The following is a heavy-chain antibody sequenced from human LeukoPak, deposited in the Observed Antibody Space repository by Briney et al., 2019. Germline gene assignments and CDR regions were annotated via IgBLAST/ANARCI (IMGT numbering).Heavy chain of an antibody. D-gene: IGHD1-1*01. CDR3: ARTDRGTYYYYYYMDV. Sequence: PGESLRLSCAASGFTFSSYAMSWVRQAPGKGLEWVSHISSSGSTIYYADSVKGRFTISRDNAKNSLYVQMNSLRAEDTAVYYCARTDRGTYYYYYYMDVWGKGTTVTVSS. V-gene: IGHV3-48*04. CDR2: ISSSGSTI. J-gene: IGHJ6*03. CDR1: GFTFSSYA.